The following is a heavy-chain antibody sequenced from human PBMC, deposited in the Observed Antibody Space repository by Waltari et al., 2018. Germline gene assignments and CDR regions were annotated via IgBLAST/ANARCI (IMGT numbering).Heavy chain of an antibody. J-gene: IGHJ6*03. CDR1: GFSLSTSGVG. Sequence: QITLKESGPTLVKPTQTLTLTCTFSGFSLSTSGVGVGWIRQPPGKALEWLALIYWNDDKRYSPSLKSRLTITKDTSKNQVVLTMTNMDPVDTATYYCAHRPSVAVAGTYYYYYYMDVWGKGTTVTVSS. D-gene: IGHD6-19*01. CDR2: IYWNDDK. CDR3: AHRPSVAVAGTYYYYYYMDV. V-gene: IGHV2-5*01.